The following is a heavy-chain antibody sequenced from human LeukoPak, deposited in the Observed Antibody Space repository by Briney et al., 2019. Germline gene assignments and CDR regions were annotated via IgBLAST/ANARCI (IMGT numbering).Heavy chain of an antibody. CDR2: INHSGST. CDR1: GGSFSGYY. J-gene: IGHJ5*02. V-gene: IGHV4-34*01. Sequence: PSETLSLTCAAYGGSFSGYYWSWIRQPPGKGLEWIGEINHSGSTNYNPSLKSRVTISVDTSKNQFSLKLSSVTAADTAVYYCARGTGAFDPWGQGTLVTVSS. CDR3: ARGTGAFDP.